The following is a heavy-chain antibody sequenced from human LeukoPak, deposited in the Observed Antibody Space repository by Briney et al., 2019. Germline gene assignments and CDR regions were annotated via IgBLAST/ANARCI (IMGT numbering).Heavy chain of an antibody. CDR3: ARGEQLSSGYAFDI. CDR2: IYTSGST. J-gene: IGHJ3*02. CDR1: GCSISSYY. V-gene: IGHV4-4*07. Sequence: SETLSLTCTVSGCSISSYYWSWIRQPAGKGLEWIGRIYTSGSTNYNPSLKSRVTMSVDTSKNQFSLKLSSVTAADTAVYYCARGEQLSSGYAFDIWGQGTMVTVSS. D-gene: IGHD3-16*02.